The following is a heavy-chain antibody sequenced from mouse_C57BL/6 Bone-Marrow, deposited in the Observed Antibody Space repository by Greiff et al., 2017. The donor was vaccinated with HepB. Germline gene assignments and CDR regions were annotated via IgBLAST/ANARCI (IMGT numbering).Heavy chain of an antibody. CDR3: ARRGFYRDY. Sequence: QVTLKECGPGILQPSQTLSLTCSFSGFSLSTFGMGVGRIRQPAGQGLEWLAHIWWDEYKYYHPALTSRLTTSKATANNQVFLKIANVDTADTATDYWARRGFYRDYWGRGTSVTVSS. CDR1: GFSLSTFGMG. V-gene: IGHV8-8*01. J-gene: IGHJ4*01. D-gene: IGHD1-1*01. CDR2: IWWDEYK.